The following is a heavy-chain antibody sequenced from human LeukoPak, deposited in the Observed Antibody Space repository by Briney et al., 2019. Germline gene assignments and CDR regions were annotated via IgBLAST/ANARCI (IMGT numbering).Heavy chain of an antibody. CDR2: INWNGGST. D-gene: IGHD3-22*01. V-gene: IGHV3-20*03. J-gene: IGHJ4*02. Sequence: WVRQAPGKGLEWVSGINWNGGSTGYADSVKGRFTISRDNAKNSLYLQMNSLRAEDTALYYCASSLYYDSSGYHFDYWGQGTLVTVSS. CDR3: ASSLYYDSSGYHFDY.